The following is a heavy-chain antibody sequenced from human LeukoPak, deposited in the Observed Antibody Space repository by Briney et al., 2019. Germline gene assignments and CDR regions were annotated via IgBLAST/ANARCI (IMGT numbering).Heavy chain of an antibody. J-gene: IGHJ1*01. CDR1: GGSISSYY. Sequence: PSETLSLTCSVFGGSISSYYWTWIRQPPGKGLEWIGYRYYSGSTTYNPSLKSRVTISVDTSKSQFSLKLICVTAADTAIYYCARVRGDFETDWGQGTLVTVSS. CDR2: RYYSGST. D-gene: IGHD3-16*01. V-gene: IGHV4-59*01. CDR3: ARVRGDFETD.